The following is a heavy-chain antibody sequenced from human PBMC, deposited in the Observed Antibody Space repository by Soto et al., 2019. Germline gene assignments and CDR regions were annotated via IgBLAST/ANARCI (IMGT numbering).Heavy chain of an antibody. CDR3: ARHKGYCSSTSCYGMDV. CDR1: GYTFTTYW. J-gene: IGHJ6*02. Sequence: PGEPLKISREGSGYTFTTYWVAWLRQMPAKGLEWVGSIYPGDPDSRYNPSVQGQVTISADRSICSAYLQSNSLKASDTAMYFCARHKGYCSSTSCYGMDVWGQGTTVTVSS. CDR2: IYPGDPDS. D-gene: IGHD2-15*01. V-gene: IGHV5-51*01.